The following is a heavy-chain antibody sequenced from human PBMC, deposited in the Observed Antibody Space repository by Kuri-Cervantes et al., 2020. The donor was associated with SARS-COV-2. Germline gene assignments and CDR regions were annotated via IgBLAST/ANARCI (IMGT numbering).Heavy chain of an antibody. J-gene: IGHJ6*03. CDR2: IYHSGST. D-gene: IGHD3-16*02. V-gene: IGHV4-38-2*01. CDR1: GYSISSGYY. CDR3: ARRSFSYYYMDV. Sequence: ESLKISCAVSGYSISSGYYWGWIRQPPGKGLEWIGSIYHSGSTYYNPSLKSRVTISVDTSKNQFSLKLSSVTAADTAVYYCARRSFSYYYMDVWGKGTTVTVSS.